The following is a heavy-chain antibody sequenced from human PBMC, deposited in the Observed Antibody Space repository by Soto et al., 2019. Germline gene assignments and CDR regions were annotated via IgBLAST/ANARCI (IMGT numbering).Heavy chain of an antibody. J-gene: IGHJ3*02. D-gene: IGHD2-15*01. V-gene: IGHV3-48*01. CDR3: ARDQWYAFDI. Sequence: GGSLRLSCAASGFSFNSYTVNWVRQAPGKGLEWVSYIRSSTSTVSYADSVKGRFTISSDNAKNSLYLQMNSLRAEDTAVYYCARDQWYAFDIWGQGTMVTVSS. CDR1: GFSFNSYT. CDR2: IRSSTSTV.